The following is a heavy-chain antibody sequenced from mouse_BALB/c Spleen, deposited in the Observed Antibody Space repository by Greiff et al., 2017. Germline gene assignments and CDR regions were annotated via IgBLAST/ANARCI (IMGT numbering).Heavy chain of an antibody. V-gene: IGHV1S22*01. CDR1: GYTFTSYW. Sequence: LQQPGSELVRPGASVKLSCKASGYTFTSYWMHWVKQRPGQGLEWIGNIYPGSGSTNYDEKFKSKATLTVDTSSSTAYMQLSSLTSEDSAVYYCTRHYGSSHVAYWGQGTLFTVSA. D-gene: IGHD1-1*01. CDR2: IYPGSGST. CDR3: TRHYGSSHVAY. J-gene: IGHJ3*01.